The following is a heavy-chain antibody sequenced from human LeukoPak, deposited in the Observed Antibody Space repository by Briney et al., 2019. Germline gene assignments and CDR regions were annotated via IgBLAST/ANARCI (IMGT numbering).Heavy chain of an antibody. Sequence: GGSLRLSCAASGFTFSSYSMNWVRQAPGKGLEWVSSISSSSSYIYYADSVKGRFTISRDNAKNSLYLQMNSLRAEDTAVYYCAADWGSRFFNYWGQGTLVTVSS. D-gene: IGHD7-27*01. J-gene: IGHJ4*02. CDR2: ISSSSSYI. CDR3: AADWGSRFFNY. CDR1: GFTFSSYS. V-gene: IGHV3-21*01.